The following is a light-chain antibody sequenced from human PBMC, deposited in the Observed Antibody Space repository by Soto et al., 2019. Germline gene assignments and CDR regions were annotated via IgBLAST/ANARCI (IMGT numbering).Light chain of an antibody. CDR1: SSDIGYYDY. Sequence: QSVLTQPPSVSGSPGQSITISCTGTSSDIGYYDYVSWYQHHSGKAPKLIIYEVNNRPSGVSNRFSGSKSVNTASLTISGLQAEDEADYYCSSHSSSSAYYVFGTGTKLTVL. CDR3: SSHSSSSAYYV. J-gene: IGLJ1*01. CDR2: EVN. V-gene: IGLV2-14*01.